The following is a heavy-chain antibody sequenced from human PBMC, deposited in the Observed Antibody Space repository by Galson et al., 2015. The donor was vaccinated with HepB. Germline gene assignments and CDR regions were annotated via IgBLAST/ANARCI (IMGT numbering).Heavy chain of an antibody. CDR3: ARVSSSQRCSGVTCYSWNWFDP. V-gene: IGHV3-23*01. CDR1: GFTFSSYA. D-gene: IGHD2-15*01. Sequence: SLRLSCAASGFTFSSYAMYWVRQAPGKGLEWVSGVSGSGDNTYYADSVKGRFTISRDNSKNTLFLQMNSLRAEDTAVYYCARVSSSQRCSGVTCYSWNWFDPWGQGALVTVSS. J-gene: IGHJ5*02. CDR2: VSGSGDNT.